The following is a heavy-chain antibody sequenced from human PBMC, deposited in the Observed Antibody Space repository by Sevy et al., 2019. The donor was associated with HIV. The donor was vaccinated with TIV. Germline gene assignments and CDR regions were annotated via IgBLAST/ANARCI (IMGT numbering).Heavy chain of an antibody. CDR1: GGSFSGYY. J-gene: IGHJ4*02. CDR3: ARDQSVRVMRYSSRGFGY. CDR2: INHSGST. D-gene: IGHD6-13*01. Sequence: SETLSLTCAVYGGSFSGYYWSWIRQPPGKGLEWIGEINHSGSTNYNPSLKSRVTISVDTSKNQFSLKLSSVTAADTAVYYCARDQSVRVMRYSSRGFGYWGQGTLVTVSS. V-gene: IGHV4-34*01.